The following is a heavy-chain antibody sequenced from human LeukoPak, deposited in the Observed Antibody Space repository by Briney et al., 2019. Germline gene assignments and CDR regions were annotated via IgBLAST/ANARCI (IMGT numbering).Heavy chain of an antibody. D-gene: IGHD2-8*01. CDR3: ARGGYCTNGVCYAFDY. CDR1: GFTVSSNY. J-gene: IGHJ4*02. V-gene: IGHV3-53*04. Sequence: GGSLRLSCAASGFTVSSNYMSWVRQAPGKGLEWVSVIYSGGSTYYADSVKGRFTISRHNSKNTLYLQMNRLRAEDTAVYYCARGGYCTNGVCYAFDYWGQGTLVTVSS. CDR2: IYSGGST.